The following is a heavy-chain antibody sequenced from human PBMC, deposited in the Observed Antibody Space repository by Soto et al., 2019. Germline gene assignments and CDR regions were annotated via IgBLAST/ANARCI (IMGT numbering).Heavy chain of an antibody. CDR3: ARDQPGYSYGYGLGY. V-gene: IGHV3-21*01. CDR2: ISSSSSYI. Sequence: GGSLRLSCAASGFAFSSYSMNWVRQAPGKGLEWVSSISSSSSYIYYADSVKGRFTISRDNAKNSLYLQMNSLRAEDTAVYYCARDQPGYSYGYGLGYWGQGTLVTVSS. D-gene: IGHD5-18*01. CDR1: GFAFSSYS. J-gene: IGHJ4*02.